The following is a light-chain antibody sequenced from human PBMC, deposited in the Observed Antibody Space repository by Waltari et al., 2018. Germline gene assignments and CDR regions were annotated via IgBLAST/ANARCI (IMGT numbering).Light chain of an antibody. V-gene: IGKV1-5*03. J-gene: IGKJ4*01. CDR1: QSIGSS. Sequence: DIQMTQSPSTLSASVGDRVTITCRASQSIGSSLAWYQQKPGKAPKVVIYEACSLESGVPARCSGSGGGTEFTLTISSLQPDDFATYYCQQCNSYLLTFGGGTKVEIK. CDR2: EAC. CDR3: QQCNSYLLT.